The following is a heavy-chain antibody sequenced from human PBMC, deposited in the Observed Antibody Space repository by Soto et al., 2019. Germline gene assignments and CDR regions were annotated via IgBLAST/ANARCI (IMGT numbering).Heavy chain of an antibody. D-gene: IGHD3-10*01. CDR1: GGSIRSSSYY. CDR2: IYDSGST. V-gene: IGHV4-39*01. CDR3: ARHEHYFGSGSHYGLDV. Sequence: QLQLQESGPGLVKPSETLSLPCTVSGGSIRSSSYYWGWIRQPPGKGLEWIGSIYDSGSTYYNPSLKSRVTISVDTSKNQFSLRLSSVTAADTAVYYCARHEHYFGSGSHYGLDVWGQGTTVTVSS. J-gene: IGHJ6*02.